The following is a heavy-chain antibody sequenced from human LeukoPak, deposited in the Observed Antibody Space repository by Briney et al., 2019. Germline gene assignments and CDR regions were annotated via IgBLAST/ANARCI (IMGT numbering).Heavy chain of an antibody. J-gene: IGHJ4*02. CDR2: INSGVNSQRNRSH. CDR3: ARDRQEGGMRVSCFEY. CDR1: GGSVSGGDYY. Sequence: TLSLTCTVSGGSVSGGDYYWGWIRQPAGKGLEWFGRINSGVNSQRNRSHQYHPSLKSQLTISADTSRNHFSLNLNSVTAADTAIYYCARDRQEGGMRVSCFEYWGQGTPVTVSS. D-gene: IGHD2-15*01. V-gene: IGHV4-61*02.